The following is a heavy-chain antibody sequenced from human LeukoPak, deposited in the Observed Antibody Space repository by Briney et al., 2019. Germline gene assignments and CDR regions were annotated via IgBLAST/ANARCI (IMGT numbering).Heavy chain of an antibody. CDR3: AKDPYSYSGSRAYFDY. J-gene: IGHJ4*02. CDR1: GFTFSSYA. V-gene: IGHV3-23*01. Sequence: PGGSLRLSCAASGFTFSSYAMSWVRQAPGKGLEWVSAISGSGGSTYYADSVKGRFTISRDNSKNTLYLQMNSLRAEDTAVYYCAKDPYSYSGSRAYFDYWGQGTLVTVSS. CDR2: ISGSGGST. D-gene: IGHD1-26*01.